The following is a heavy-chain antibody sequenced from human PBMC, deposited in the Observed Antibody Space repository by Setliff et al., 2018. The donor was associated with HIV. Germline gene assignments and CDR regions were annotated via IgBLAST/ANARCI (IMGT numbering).Heavy chain of an antibody. J-gene: IGHJ4*02. CDR1: GYTFTSHT. D-gene: IGHD3-22*01. V-gene: IGHV1-3*01. CDR3: ARDHRPNYYDNSGSPGY. CDR2: IDAGNGNT. Sequence: ASVKVSCKASGYTFTSHTIHWVRQAPGQGLEWMGCIDAGNGNTKHSQKFQNRITITRDTSASTAYMELSSLRSEDTAVYYCARDHRPNYYDNSGSPGYWGQGTLVTVSS.